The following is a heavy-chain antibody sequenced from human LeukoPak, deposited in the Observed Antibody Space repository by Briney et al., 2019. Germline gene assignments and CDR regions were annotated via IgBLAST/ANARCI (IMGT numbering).Heavy chain of an antibody. Sequence: SGTLSLTCAVYGGSFSGYYWSWIRQPPGKGLEWIGEINHSGSTNYNPSLKSRVTISVDTSKNQFSLKLSSVTAADTAVYYSARGQYYGSGYYYYYYMDVWGKGTTVTVSS. V-gene: IGHV4-34*01. J-gene: IGHJ6*03. CDR1: GGSFSGYY. CDR3: ARGQYYGSGYYYYYYMDV. CDR2: INHSGST. D-gene: IGHD3-10*01.